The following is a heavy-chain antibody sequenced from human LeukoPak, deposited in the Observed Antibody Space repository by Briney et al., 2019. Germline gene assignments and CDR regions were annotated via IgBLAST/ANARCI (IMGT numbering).Heavy chain of an antibody. Sequence: PGGSLSLSCAASGFTLSDHYMSWIRQAPGKGLEWVSYISGSSITIYYADSVKGRFTISRDNAKNSLYLQMNNLSAEDTALYFCARGCRGCSGWYGVDHWGLGTLVTVTS. D-gene: IGHD6-19*01. CDR1: GFTLSDHY. J-gene: IGHJ4*02. V-gene: IGHV3-11*01. CDR3: ARGCRGCSGWYGVDH. CDR2: ISGSSITI.